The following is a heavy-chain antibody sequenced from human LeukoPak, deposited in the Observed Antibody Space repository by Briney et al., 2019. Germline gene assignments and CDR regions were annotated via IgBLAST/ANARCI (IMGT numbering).Heavy chain of an antibody. CDR2: IYKNERV. CDR3: ARESQVLYYFDS. J-gene: IGHJ4*02. Sequence: PSETLSLTCTVSGGSMTNYFWNWIRQSPGKGLEWIAYIYKNERVKYNPSLKSRVSTSVDTSKNQFSLKLSSVTAADTAVYYCARESQVLYYFDSWGQGTLVTVSS. CDR1: GGSMTNYF. V-gene: IGHV4-59*12.